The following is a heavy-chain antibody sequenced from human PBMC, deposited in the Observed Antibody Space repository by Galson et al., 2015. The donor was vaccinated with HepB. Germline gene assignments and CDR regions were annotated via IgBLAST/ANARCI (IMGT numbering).Heavy chain of an antibody. V-gene: IGHV6-1*01. CDR3: AKSSLTGATDY. J-gene: IGHJ4*02. Sequence: CAISGDSVSSTITTWNWISQSPSRGLEWLGRTYYRSKWYSDYALSVKSRITINPDPSKNQFSLQPNSVTAEDTAVYYCAKSSLTGATDYWGQGTLVTVSS. CDR2: TYYRSKWYS. D-gene: IGHD5-24*01. CDR1: GDSVSSTITT.